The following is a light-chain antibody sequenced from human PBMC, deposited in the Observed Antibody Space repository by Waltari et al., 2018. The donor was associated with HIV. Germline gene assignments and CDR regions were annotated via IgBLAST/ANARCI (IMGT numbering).Light chain of an antibody. J-gene: IGLJ2*01. CDR3: YSTDSSGKHRV. CDR1: ALPKKS. Sequence: SYELTQPASSSVSPVQTSRITSSGDALPKKSAYWYQQKSGQAPVLVIYEDNKRPSGIPERFSGSSSGTMATLTSSGAQVEDEADYYCYSTDSSGKHRVFGGGTELIVL. CDR2: EDN. V-gene: IGLV3-10*01.